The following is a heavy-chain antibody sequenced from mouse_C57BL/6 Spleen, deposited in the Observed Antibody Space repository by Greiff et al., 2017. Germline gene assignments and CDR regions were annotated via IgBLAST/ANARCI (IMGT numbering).Heavy chain of an antibody. J-gene: IGHJ1*03. Sequence: EVKVVESGGGLVKPGGSLKLSCAASGFTFSSYAMSWVRQTPEKRLEWVATISDGGSYTYYSDNVKGRFTISRDNAKNNLYLQMSHLKSEDTAMDYCARSDDGYYDWYFDVWGTGTTVTVSS. CDR1: GFTFSSYA. V-gene: IGHV5-4*03. D-gene: IGHD2-3*01. CDR3: ARSDDGYYDWYFDV. CDR2: ISDGGSYT.